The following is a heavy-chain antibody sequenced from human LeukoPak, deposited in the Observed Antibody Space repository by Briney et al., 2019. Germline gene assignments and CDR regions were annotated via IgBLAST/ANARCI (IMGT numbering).Heavy chain of an antibody. J-gene: IGHJ6*03. CDR1: GFTFSSYA. D-gene: IGHD2-15*01. CDR2: ISYDGSNK. V-gene: IGHV3-30*04. Sequence: PGGSLRLSCAASGFTFSSYAMHWVRQAPGKGLEWVAVISYDGSNKYYADSVKGRFTISRDNSKNTLYLQMNSLRAEDTAVYYCARDHGSWGNYYYYMDVWGKGTTVTVSS. CDR3: ARDHGSWGNYYYYMDV.